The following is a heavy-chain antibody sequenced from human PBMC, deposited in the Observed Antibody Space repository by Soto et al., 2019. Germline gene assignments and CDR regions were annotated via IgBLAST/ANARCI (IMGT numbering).Heavy chain of an antibody. D-gene: IGHD3-22*01. J-gene: IGHJ4*02. CDR2: IGGSSDST. V-gene: IGHV3-23*01. CDR3: AKRDSTGYYYFNY. Sequence: GGSLRLSCAASGFTFRSYAMSWVRQPPGQGLEWGSGIGGSSDSTFYAHSVKGRFTISRDNSKDTLYLKMNSLRAEDTAVYYCAKRDSTGYYYFNYWGQGTLVTVSS. CDR1: GFTFRSYA.